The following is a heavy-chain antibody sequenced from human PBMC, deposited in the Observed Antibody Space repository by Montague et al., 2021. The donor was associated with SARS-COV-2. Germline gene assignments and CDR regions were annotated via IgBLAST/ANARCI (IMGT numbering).Heavy chain of an antibody. CDR1: GFTFSSYA. Sequence: SLRLSCAASGFTFSSYAMHWVRQAPGKGLEWVAVISYDGSNKYYADSAKGRFTISRDNSKNTLYLQMNSLRAEDTAVYYCAREDYGDYGFDYWGQGTLVTVSS. J-gene: IGHJ4*02. CDR2: ISYDGSNK. CDR3: AREDYGDYGFDY. V-gene: IGHV3-30-3*01. D-gene: IGHD4-17*01.